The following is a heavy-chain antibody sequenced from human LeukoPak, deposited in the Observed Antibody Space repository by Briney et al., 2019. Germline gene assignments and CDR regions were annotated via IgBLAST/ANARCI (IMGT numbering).Heavy chain of an antibody. D-gene: IGHD1-26*01. CDR2: IYSGGST. CDR3: ARDFATIVGAPGAFDI. CDR1: GFTVSSNY. Sequence: PGGSLRLSCAASGFTVSSNYMSWVRQAPGKGLEWVSVIYSGGSTYYADSVKGRFTISRDNSKNTLYLQMNSLRAEDTAVYYCARDFATIVGAPGAFDIWGQGTMVTVSS. V-gene: IGHV3-53*01. J-gene: IGHJ3*02.